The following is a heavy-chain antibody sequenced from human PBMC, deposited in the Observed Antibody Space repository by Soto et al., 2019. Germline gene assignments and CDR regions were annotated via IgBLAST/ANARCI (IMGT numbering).Heavy chain of an antibody. J-gene: IGHJ6*02. Sequence: QVQLVQSGAEVKKPGSSMKVSCQASGGSFTDYAVSWVRQAPGQGPECMGGIIRMFGTTNYAQKFQGRVTIPAPASTCTAYMERGSLTSQDTAVYYCARGRGIGFSDKWNISWYYNLEVWGQGTTVAVSS. V-gene: IGHV1-69*01. CDR1: GGSFTDYA. CDR3: ARGRGIGFSDKWNISWYYNLEV. D-gene: IGHD1-1*01. CDR2: IIRMFGTT.